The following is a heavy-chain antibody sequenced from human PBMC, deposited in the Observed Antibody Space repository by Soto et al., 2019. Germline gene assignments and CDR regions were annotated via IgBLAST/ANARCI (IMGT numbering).Heavy chain of an antibody. CDR2: VDYSGNS. V-gene: IGHV4-59*01. CDR1: GGSINTYH. J-gene: IGHJ4*01. D-gene: IGHD6-19*01. CDR3: ARNWFSVAGRFHFDY. Sequence: SETLSLTCTVSGGSINTYHCIFIRHPPGKGLEWIGYVDYSGNSDSSPSLKSRVTISIDTSKKQVSLKLNSLTAADTAVYYCARNWFSVAGRFHFDYWGHGSPVTVSS.